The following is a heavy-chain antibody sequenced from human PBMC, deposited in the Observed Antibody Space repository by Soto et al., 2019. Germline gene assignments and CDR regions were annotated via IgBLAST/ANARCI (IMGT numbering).Heavy chain of an antibody. Sequence: EVQLLESGGGLVQPGGSLRLSCAASGFTFSNYGMTWVRQAPGKGLEWVSAISGSGGNTYYADSVRGRFTISRDNSKNTLYLQMNSLRVEDTAVYSCEREPRLWFFDLWGRGTLVTASS. CDR1: GFTFSNYG. J-gene: IGHJ2*01. CDR3: EREPRLWFFDL. V-gene: IGHV3-23*01. CDR2: ISGSGGNT.